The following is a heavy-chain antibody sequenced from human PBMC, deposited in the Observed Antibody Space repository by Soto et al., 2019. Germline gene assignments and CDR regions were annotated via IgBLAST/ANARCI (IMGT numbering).Heavy chain of an antibody. CDR3: ARRSLSQCINAVCYKDGFWDY. V-gene: IGHV4-31*03. CDR1: GGSVSSGGYY. D-gene: IGHD2-8*01. J-gene: IGHJ4*02. CDR2: IYYSGTT. Sequence: QVQLQESGPGLVKPSQTLSLTCTVSGGSVSSGGYYWSWIRQHPGTGLEWIGYIYYSGTTYFNPSLKSRASISLDTSNNEFSLKLTSVTAADTAVYYCARRSLSQCINAVCYKDGFWDYWGQGALVTVSS.